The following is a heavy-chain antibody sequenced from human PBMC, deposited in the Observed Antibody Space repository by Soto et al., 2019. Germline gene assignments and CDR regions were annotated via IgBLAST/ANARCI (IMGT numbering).Heavy chain of an antibody. J-gene: IGHJ4*02. Sequence: QVQLQESGPGLVKPSQTLSLTCTVSGGSISSGGYYWSWIRQHPGKGLEWIGYIYYSGSTYYNPSLKSRVTISVDTSKNQFSLKLISVTAADTAVYYCDAEYSGYTWGCWWGQGTLVTVSS. V-gene: IGHV4-31*03. D-gene: IGHD5-12*01. CDR1: GGSISSGGYY. CDR2: IYYSGST. CDR3: DAEYSGYTWGCW.